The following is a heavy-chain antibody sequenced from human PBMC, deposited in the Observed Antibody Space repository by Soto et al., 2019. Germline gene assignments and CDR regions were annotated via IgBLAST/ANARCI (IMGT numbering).Heavy chain of an antibody. V-gene: IGHV4-59*01. CDR3: ARDLWGYCGTDCYPLDV. CDR2: MYNTGST. CDR1: GGTISRYY. D-gene: IGHD2-21*02. Sequence: QVQLQESGPGLVKPSETLSLTCTVSGGTISRYYWSWIRQPPGKGLEWIGYMYNTGSTVYNPSFKSRVTISVDTSKNQCSLKRSSVTAADTAVYYCARDLWGYCGTDCYPLDVWGQGTTVTVSS. J-gene: IGHJ6*02.